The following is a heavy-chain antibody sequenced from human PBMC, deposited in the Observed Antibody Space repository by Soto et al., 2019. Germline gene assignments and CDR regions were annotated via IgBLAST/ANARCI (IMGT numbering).Heavy chain of an antibody. CDR1: GFTFSSYG. CDR3: ARELPVYTAMDDAFDI. CDR2: IWYDGSNK. V-gene: IGHV3-33*01. J-gene: IGHJ3*02. Sequence: QVQLVESGGGVVQPGRSMRLSCAASGFTFSSYGMHWVRQDPGKGLEWVAVIWYDGSNKYYADSVKGRFTISRENSKNTLYLQMNCLRAEDTAVYYCARELPVYTAMDDAFDIWCQGTMVTVSS. D-gene: IGHD5-18*01.